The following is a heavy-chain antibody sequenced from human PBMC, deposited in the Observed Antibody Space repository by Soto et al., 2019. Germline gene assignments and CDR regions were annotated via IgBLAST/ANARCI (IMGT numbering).Heavy chain of an antibody. J-gene: IGHJ4*02. D-gene: IGHD2-15*01. Sequence: QAVGSLRLSCAASGFTFSGSAMHWVRQASGKGLEWVGRIRIKANSYATAYAASVNGRFTISRDDSKNTAYLQMNSLKTEDAAVYYCTSLRYCSGGSCYSGYCGQGTLVTVSS. CDR3: TSLRYCSGGSCYSGY. CDR2: IRIKANSYAT. V-gene: IGHV3-73*01. CDR1: GFTFSGSA.